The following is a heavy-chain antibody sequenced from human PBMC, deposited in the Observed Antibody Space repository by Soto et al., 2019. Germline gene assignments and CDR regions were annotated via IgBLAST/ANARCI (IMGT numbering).Heavy chain of an antibody. V-gene: IGHV1-69*01. D-gene: IGHD6-13*01. CDR3: VRDSGAKLSSS. CDR1: GGTFSSYR. J-gene: IGHJ4*02. Sequence: QVQLVQSGAEVKQSGASAKASCKASGGTFSSYRINWVRQAPGQGLEWVGGIVPIRRTADYAQTFQGRVSITADESARASYMEQRSLRSQDTAVYYCVRDSGAKLSSSWGQGTLVTVSS. CDR2: IVPIRRTA.